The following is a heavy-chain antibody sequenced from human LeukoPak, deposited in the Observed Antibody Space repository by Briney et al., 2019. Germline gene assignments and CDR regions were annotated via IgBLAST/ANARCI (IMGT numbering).Heavy chain of an antibody. CDR1: GGTFSSYA. CDR3: ARARAPMVGGVTPYKWFDP. Sequence: SVKVSCKASGGTFSSYAISWVRQAPGQGLEWMGRIIPIFGTANYAQKFQGRVTITTDESTSTAYMELSSLRSEDTAVYYCARARAPMVGGVTPYKWFDPWGQGTLVTVSS. J-gene: IGHJ5*02. V-gene: IGHV1-69*05. D-gene: IGHD3-10*01. CDR2: IIPIFGTA.